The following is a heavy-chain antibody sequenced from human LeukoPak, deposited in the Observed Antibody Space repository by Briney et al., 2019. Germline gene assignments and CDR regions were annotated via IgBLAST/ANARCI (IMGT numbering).Heavy chain of an antibody. J-gene: IGHJ4*02. CDR2: INPNSGGT. CDR1: GYTFTAYY. V-gene: IGHV1-2*02. Sequence: GASVKVSCKASGYTFTAYYIHWVRQAPGQGLEWMGWINPNSGGTNYAQKFQGRVTMTRDTSISTAYMELSRLRPDDTALYFCARRCDTSSYYTYYFDYWGQGTLVTVSS. D-gene: IGHD3-22*01. CDR3: ARRCDTSSYYTYYFDY.